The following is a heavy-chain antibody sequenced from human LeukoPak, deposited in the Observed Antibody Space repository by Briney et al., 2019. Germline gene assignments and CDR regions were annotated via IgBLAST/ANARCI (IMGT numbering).Heavy chain of an antibody. V-gene: IGHV1-46*01. D-gene: IGHD3-22*01. Sequence: ASVKVSCKASGYTFTSYYMHWVRQAPGQGLEWMGIINPSGGSTSYAQKFQSRVTMTRETSTSTVYMELSSLRSEDTAVYYCARLSSGYYFDYWGQGTLVTVSS. CDR1: GYTFTSYY. J-gene: IGHJ4*02. CDR3: ARLSSGYYFDY. CDR2: INPSGGST.